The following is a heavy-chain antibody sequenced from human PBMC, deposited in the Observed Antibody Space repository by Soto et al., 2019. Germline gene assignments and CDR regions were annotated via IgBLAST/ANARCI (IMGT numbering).Heavy chain of an antibody. Sequence: XGSLGLSCAACGFTFSDYDMSWIRQAPGKGLEWVSYISSSSSYTNYADSVKGRFTISRDNAKNSLYLQMNSLRAEDTAVYYCARSRGGEFDYWRHGTLVTVSS. V-gene: IGHV3-11*06. CDR2: ISSSSSYT. D-gene: IGHD2-15*01. CDR1: GFTFSDYD. J-gene: IGHJ4*01. CDR3: ARSRGGEFDY.